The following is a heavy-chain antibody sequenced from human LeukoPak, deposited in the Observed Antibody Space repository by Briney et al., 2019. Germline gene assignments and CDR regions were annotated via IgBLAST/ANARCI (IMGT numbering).Heavy chain of an antibody. Sequence: PSETLSLTCTVSGGSISSHYWSWIRQPPGKGLEWIGYIYYSGSTNYNPSLKSRVGISLDTSNNQFSLKLKFVTAADTAVYYCARAELAPSWFDPWGQGTLVTVSS. CDR2: IYYSGST. CDR3: ARAELAPSWFDP. D-gene: IGHD6-13*01. CDR1: GGSISSHY. J-gene: IGHJ5*02. V-gene: IGHV4-59*08.